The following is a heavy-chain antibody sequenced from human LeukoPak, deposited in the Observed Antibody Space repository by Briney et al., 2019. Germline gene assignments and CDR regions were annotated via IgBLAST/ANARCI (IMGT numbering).Heavy chain of an antibody. J-gene: IGHJ4*02. CDR1: GFTFSSYA. CDR3: AKDYQTGGNIVVVVAATFFDY. D-gene: IGHD2-15*01. CDR2: LSGSGTGT. V-gene: IGHV3-23*01. Sequence: PGGSLRLSCAASGFTFSSYAMSWVRQAPGKGLEWVSALSGSGTGTDYADSVKGRFTISRDNSKNTLYLQMNSLRAEDTAVYYCAKDYQTGGNIVVVVAATFFDYWGQGTLVTVSS.